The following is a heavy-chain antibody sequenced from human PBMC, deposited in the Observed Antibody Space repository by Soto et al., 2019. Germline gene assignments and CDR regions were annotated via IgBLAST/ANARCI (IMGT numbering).Heavy chain of an antibody. CDR3: AKCVTAIPLEYFQH. D-gene: IGHD2-21*02. Sequence: RYLSISCAASGFHVSSYAMSCVRPTPGKGLEWVSAISGSGGSTYYADSVKGRFTISRDNSKNTLYLQMNSLRAEDTAVYYCAKCVTAIPLEYFQHWVQGNLVTV. J-gene: IGHJ1*01. CDR1: GFHVSSYA. V-gene: IGHV3-23*01. CDR2: ISGSGGST.